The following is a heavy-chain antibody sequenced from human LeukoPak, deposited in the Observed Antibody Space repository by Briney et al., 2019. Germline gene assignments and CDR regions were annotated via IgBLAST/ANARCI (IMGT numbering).Heavy chain of an antibody. CDR1: GGTFSSYA. CDR3: GGYCSSTSSYTDYYYGMDV. J-gene: IGHJ6*02. CDR2: IIPILGIA. D-gene: IGHD2-2*02. Sequence: SVKVSCKASGGTFSSYAISWVRQAPGQGLEWMGRIIPILGIANYAQKFQGRVTITADKSTSTAYMELSSLRSEDAAVYYCGGYCSSTSSYTDYYYGMDVWGQGTTVTVSS. V-gene: IGHV1-69*04.